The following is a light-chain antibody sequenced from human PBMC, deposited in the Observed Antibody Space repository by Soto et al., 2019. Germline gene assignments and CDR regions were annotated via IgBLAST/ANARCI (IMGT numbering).Light chain of an antibody. V-gene: IGLV2-8*01. CDR1: SSDVGAYNY. CDR3: NSYAVSNKKV. Sequence: QSALTQPPSASGSPGQSVTISCTGTSSDVGAYNYVSWYQQHPGKAPKLMIYEVSKRPSGVPDRFSGSKSGNTASLTVSGLQAEDEADYYCNSYAVSNKKVFGGGTKVTVL. CDR2: EVS. J-gene: IGLJ2*01.